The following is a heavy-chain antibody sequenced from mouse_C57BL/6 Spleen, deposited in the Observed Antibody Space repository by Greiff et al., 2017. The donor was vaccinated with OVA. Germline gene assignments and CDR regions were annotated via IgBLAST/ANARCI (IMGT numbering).Heavy chain of an antibody. Sequence: VQLQQSGPELVKPGASVKISCKASGYAFSSSWLNWVKQRPGKGLEWIGRIYPGDGDTNYNGKFKGKATLTADKSSSTAYMQLRSLTSEDSAVYFCARSYYYGSSYYAMDYWGQGTSVTVSS. CDR1: GYAFSSSW. V-gene: IGHV1-82*01. J-gene: IGHJ4*01. D-gene: IGHD1-1*01. CDR3: ARSYYYGSSYYAMDY. CDR2: IYPGDGDT.